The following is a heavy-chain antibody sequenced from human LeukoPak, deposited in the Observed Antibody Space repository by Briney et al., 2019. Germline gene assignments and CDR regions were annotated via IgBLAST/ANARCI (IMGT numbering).Heavy chain of an antibody. D-gene: IGHD2-15*01. CDR3: ARNYCSGGSCYFDY. CDR2: IYYSGST. Sequence: PSETLSLTCTVSGGSISSSSYYWGWIRQPPGKGLEWIGSIYYSGSTYYNPSLKSRVTISVDTSKNQFSLKLSSVTAADTAVYYCARNYCSGGSCYFDYWGQGNLVTVSS. J-gene: IGHJ4*02. V-gene: IGHV4-39*01. CDR1: GGSISSSSYY.